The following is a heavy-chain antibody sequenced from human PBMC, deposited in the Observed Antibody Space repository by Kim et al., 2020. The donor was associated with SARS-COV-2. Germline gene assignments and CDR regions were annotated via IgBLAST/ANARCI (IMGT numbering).Heavy chain of an antibody. Sequence: TTYHPPLKSRVTISADTSNHPFSLRLTSVTAADTGAYYCARGPNRYYMDVWGKGTTVTVSS. D-gene: IGHD2-15*01. CDR2: T. J-gene: IGHJ6*03. CDR3: ARGPNRYYMDV. V-gene: IGHV4-59*09.